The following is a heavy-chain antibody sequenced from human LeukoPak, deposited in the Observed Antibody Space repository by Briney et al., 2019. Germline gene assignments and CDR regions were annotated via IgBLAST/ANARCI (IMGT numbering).Heavy chain of an antibody. CDR2: VWYDGSKT. CDR3: ARGVDYYDSSGTIDY. Sequence: GGSLRLSCAASGFTISSYAMHWVRQAPCKGLEWVAVVWYDGSKTYSADSVKGRITISRDDSKNTLYLQMNSLRAEDTAVYYCARGVDYYDSSGTIDYWGQGTLVTVSS. CDR1: GFTISSYA. V-gene: IGHV3-33*01. D-gene: IGHD3-22*01. J-gene: IGHJ4*02.